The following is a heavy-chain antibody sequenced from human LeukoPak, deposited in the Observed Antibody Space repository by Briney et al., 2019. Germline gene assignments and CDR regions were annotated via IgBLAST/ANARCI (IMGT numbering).Heavy chain of an antibody. CDR2: ISGGSGST. D-gene: IGHD2-2*01. CDR3: ANFPLLVLPTTTSGHWFDP. CDR1: GFTFSRYA. J-gene: IGHJ5*02. V-gene: IGHV3-23*01. Sequence: GGSLRLSCAASGFTFSRYAMSWVRQAPGKGLEWVSTISGGSGSTYYADSVKGRFTISGDISRDTLYLQMNSLRAEDTAVYYCANFPLLVLPTTTSGHWFDPWGQGALVTVSS.